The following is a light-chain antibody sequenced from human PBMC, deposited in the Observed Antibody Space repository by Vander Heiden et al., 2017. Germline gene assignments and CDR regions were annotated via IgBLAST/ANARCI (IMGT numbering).Light chain of an antibody. CDR2: AAS. CDR3: QQSYSTPST. J-gene: IGKJ2*01. V-gene: IGKV1-39*01. CDR1: QSISSY. Sequence: ENYITQTPSSLSASVGDRVTITCRASQSISSYLNWYQQKPGKAPKLLIYAASSLQSGVPSRFSGSGSGTDFTLTISSLQPEDCATYYCQQSYSTPSTFGQGTKLEIK.